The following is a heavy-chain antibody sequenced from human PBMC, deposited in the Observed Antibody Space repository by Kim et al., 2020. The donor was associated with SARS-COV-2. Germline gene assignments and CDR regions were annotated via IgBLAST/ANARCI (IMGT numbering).Heavy chain of an antibody. Sequence: KGRFTIPRDNSKNTLYLQMNSLRAEDTAVYYCARESQRGYSGYDSNAFDIWGQGTMVTVSS. D-gene: IGHD5-12*01. J-gene: IGHJ3*02. V-gene: IGHV3-30*01. CDR3: ARESQRGYSGYDSNAFDI.